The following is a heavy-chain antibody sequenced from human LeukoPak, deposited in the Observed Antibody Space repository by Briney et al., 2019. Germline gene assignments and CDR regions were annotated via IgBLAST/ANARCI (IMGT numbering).Heavy chain of an antibody. D-gene: IGHD1-14*01. V-gene: IGHV1-69*01. J-gene: IGHJ5*02. CDR3: ARGPTGASGWFDP. CDR1: GGTFSSYA. Sequence: SVSVSCKASGGTFSSYAISWVRQAPGQGLEWMGGIIPIFGTANYAQKFQGRVTITADESTSTAYMELSSLRSEDTAVYYCARGPTGASGWFDPWGQGTLVTVSS. CDR2: IIPIFGTA.